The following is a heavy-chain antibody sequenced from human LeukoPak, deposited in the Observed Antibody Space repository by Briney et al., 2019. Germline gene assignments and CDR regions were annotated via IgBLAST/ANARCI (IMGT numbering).Heavy chain of an antibody. J-gene: IGHJ4*02. CDR2: IKQDGSEK. V-gene: IGHV3-7*01. CDR3: ARTWGSSGYDLNY. D-gene: IGHD5-12*01. Sequence: PGGSLRLSCAASGFTFSNYWMIWVRQAPGKGLEWVASIKQDGSEKQYVGPVRGRFTISRDNAKNVLDLQMNSLTAEDTAVYYCARTWGSSGYDLNYWGQGTLVTVSS. CDR1: GFTFSNYW.